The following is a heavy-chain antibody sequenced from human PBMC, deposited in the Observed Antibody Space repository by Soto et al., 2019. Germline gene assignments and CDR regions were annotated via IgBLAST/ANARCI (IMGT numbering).Heavy chain of an antibody. CDR2: IYYSGRT. CDR1: GVSIGEYY. CDR3: ARGPLWFGELLSNWFDP. D-gene: IGHD3-10*01. V-gene: IGHV4-59*01. Sequence: LPSPVPGVSIGEYYWSLIRTPTRKGLEWSGYIYYSGRTNYNPSLKSRVTISVDTSKNQFSLKLSSVTAADTAVYYCARGPLWFGELLSNWFDPWGQGTMVNV. J-gene: IGHJ5*02.